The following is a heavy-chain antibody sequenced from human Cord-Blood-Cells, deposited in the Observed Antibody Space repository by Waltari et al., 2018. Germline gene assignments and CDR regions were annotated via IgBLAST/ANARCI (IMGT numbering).Heavy chain of an antibody. J-gene: IGHJ4*02. Sequence: QVQLQESGPGLVKPSQTLSLTCTVSGGSISCGDYYWSCIRQPPGKGLEWIGYNDYRGSTYYNPSLKSLVTISVDTSKNQFSLKLSSVTAADTAVYYWARSSIAARQSDYWGQGTLVTVSS. CDR3: ARSSIAARQSDY. CDR1: GGSISCGDYY. V-gene: IGHV4-30-4*01. D-gene: IGHD6-6*01. CDR2: NDYRGST.